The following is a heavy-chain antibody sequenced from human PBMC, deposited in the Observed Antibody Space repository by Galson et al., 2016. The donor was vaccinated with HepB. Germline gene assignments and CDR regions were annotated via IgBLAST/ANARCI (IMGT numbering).Heavy chain of an antibody. Sequence: SLRLSCAASGFSFISYGMHWVRQAPGKGLEWVAVISYDGRNQHYADSVKGRFTISRDNSKNTLYLQMNSLRPEDTAEYYCAKDLTIFGMIMSPGDWGQGTLVTVSS. V-gene: IGHV3-30*18. CDR2: ISYDGRNQ. D-gene: IGHD3-3*01. CDR3: AKDLTIFGMIMSPGD. J-gene: IGHJ4*02. CDR1: GFSFISYG.